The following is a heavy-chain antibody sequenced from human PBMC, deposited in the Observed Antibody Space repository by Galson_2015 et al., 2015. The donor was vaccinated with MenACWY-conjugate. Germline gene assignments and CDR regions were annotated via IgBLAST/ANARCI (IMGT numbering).Heavy chain of an antibody. V-gene: IGHV3-30*03. J-gene: IGHJ4*02. CDR1: GFTFSSYG. CDR2: ISYDGSNK. Sequence: SLRLSCAASGFTFSSYGMHWVRQAPGKGLEWVAVISYDGSNKYYADSVKGRFTISRDNSKNTLYLQMNSLRAEDTAVYYCATSYGDYVGYFDYWGQGTLVTVSS. CDR3: ATSYGDYVGYFDY. D-gene: IGHD4-17*01.